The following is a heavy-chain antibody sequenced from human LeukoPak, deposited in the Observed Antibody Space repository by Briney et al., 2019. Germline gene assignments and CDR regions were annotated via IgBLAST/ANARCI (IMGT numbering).Heavy chain of an antibody. Sequence: GESLKISFKGSGYRFTSYWIGWVRPMPGKGLEWMGIIYPGDSDTRYSPSFQGQVTISADKSISTAYLQWSSLKASDTAMYYCARLIAGYGSGSYYLDYWGQGTLVTVSS. D-gene: IGHD3-10*01. CDR2: IYPGDSDT. V-gene: IGHV5-51*01. CDR3: ARLIAGYGSGSYYLDY. J-gene: IGHJ4*02. CDR1: GYRFTSYW.